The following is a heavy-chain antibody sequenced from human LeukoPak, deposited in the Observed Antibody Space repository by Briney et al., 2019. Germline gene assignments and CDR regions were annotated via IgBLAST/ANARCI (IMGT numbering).Heavy chain of an antibody. Sequence: SVKVSCKASGGTFISYAISWVRQAPGQGLEWMGGIIPIFGTANYAQKFQGRVTITADESTSTAYMELSSLRSEDTAVYYCASLPPMTRLNSYGLYYFDYWGQGTLVTVSS. CDR2: IIPIFGTA. D-gene: IGHD5-18*01. CDR1: GGTFISYA. CDR3: ASLPPMTRLNSYGLYYFDY. V-gene: IGHV1-69*13. J-gene: IGHJ4*02.